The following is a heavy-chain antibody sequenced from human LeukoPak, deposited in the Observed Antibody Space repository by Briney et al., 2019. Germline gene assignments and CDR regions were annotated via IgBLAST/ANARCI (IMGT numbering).Heavy chain of an antibody. CDR3: AKVVTMVRGVILYFGY. CDR1: GFTFSSYA. J-gene: IGHJ4*02. Sequence: GGSLRLSCAASGFTFSSYAMSWVRQAPGKGLEWVSAISGSGGSTYYADSVKGRFTISRDNSKNTLYLQMNSLRAEDTVVYYCAKVVTMVRGVILYFGYWGQGTLVTVSS. D-gene: IGHD3-10*01. V-gene: IGHV3-23*01. CDR2: ISGSGGST.